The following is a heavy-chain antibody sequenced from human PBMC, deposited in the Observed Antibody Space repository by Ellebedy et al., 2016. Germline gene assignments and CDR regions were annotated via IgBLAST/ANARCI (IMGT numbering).Heavy chain of an antibody. CDR1: GFTFSSYG. CDR2: IWYDGSNK. Sequence: GESLKISXAASGFTFSSYGMHWVRQAPGKGLEWVAVIWYDGSNKYYADSVKGRFTISRDNSKNTLYLQMNSLRAEDTAVYYCAKGPRPTTVDYWGQGTLVTVSS. CDR3: AKGPRPTTVDY. D-gene: IGHD4-11*01. J-gene: IGHJ4*02. V-gene: IGHV3-33*06.